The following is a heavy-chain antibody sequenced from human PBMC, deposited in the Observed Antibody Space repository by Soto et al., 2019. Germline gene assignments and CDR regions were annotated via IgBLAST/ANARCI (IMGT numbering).Heavy chain of an antibody. D-gene: IGHD2-2*01. V-gene: IGHV1-2*02. CDR3: VRENWYHDY. CDR2: IYPKNGAT. Sequence: WASVKVSCKASGYTFITYYMHWVRQAPGQGLEWLGWIYPKNGATTYAQKFEGRISLTRDTSITTAYMELSSLTSDDTATYYCVRENWYHDYWGQGALVTVSS. J-gene: IGHJ4*02. CDR1: GYTFITYY.